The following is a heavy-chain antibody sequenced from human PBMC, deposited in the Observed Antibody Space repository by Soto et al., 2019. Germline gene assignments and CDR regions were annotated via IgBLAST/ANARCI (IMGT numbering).Heavy chain of an antibody. CDR2: ISGSGGSP. Sequence: GGSLRLSCAASVFTFSSYTMSWVRQAPGKGLEWVSVISGSGGSPYYADSVQGRFTISRDNPKNTLYLQMNSLRAEDTAIYYCAKARCSSTTCYVPDYCGQGTLVTVSS. V-gene: IGHV3-23*01. CDR3: AKARCSSTTCYVPDY. CDR1: VFTFSSYT. J-gene: IGHJ4*02. D-gene: IGHD2-2*01.